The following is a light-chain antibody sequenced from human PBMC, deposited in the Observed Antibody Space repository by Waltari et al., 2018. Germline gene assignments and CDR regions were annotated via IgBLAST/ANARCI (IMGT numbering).Light chain of an antibody. V-gene: IGLV3-27*01. CDR3: YSAADNSLV. Sequence: WLRQEPGQAPLVVIYKDSERPSGIPERFSGSSSGTTVTLTVSGAQVDDEADYYCYSAADNSLVFGGGTKLTVL. J-gene: IGLJ2*01. CDR2: KDS.